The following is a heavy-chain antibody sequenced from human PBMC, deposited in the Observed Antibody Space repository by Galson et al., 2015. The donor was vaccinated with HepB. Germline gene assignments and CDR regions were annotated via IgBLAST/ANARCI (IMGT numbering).Heavy chain of an antibody. D-gene: IGHD5-18*01. V-gene: IGHV3-15*07. J-gene: IGHJ6*03. CDR3: TTAMRMAMGPESYYMDV. Sequence: SLRLSCAASGFTFSNAWMNRVRQAPGKGLEWVGRIKSKTDGGTTDYAAPVKGRFTISRDDSKNTLYLQMNSLKTEDTAVYYCTTAMRMAMGPESYYMDVWGKGTTVTVSS. CDR1: GFTFSNAW. CDR2: IKSKTDGGTT.